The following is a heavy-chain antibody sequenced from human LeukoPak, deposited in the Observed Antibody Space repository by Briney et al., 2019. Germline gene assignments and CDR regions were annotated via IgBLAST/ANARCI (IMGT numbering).Heavy chain of an antibody. J-gene: IGHJ4*02. D-gene: IGHD2-15*01. CDR2: INPSGDST. CDR1: GNTFTSYY. CDR3: ARERYCSGGSCGAVEY. Sequence: ASVKVSCKASGNTFTSYYMHWVRQAPGQGLEWMGIINPSGDSTSYAQKFQGRVTRTRDTCTSTVYMELSSLRSEDTAVYYCARERYCSGGSCGAVEYWGQGTLVTVSS. V-gene: IGHV1-46*01.